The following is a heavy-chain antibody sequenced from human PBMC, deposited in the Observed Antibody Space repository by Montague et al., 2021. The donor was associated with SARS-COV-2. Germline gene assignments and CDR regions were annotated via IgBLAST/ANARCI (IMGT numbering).Heavy chain of an antibody. CDR3: AREFGHCSGGHCYSA. Sequence: SLRLSCAASGFTFSSYGMHWVRQAPGKGLEWVALIWYDGSNKYYXDSVKGRFTISRDNSKNTLYLQMNSLRAEDTAVYYCAREFGHCSGGHCYSAWGQGTLVTVSS. V-gene: IGHV3-33*01. CDR2: IWYDGSNK. D-gene: IGHD2-15*01. CDR1: GFTFSSYG. J-gene: IGHJ5*02.